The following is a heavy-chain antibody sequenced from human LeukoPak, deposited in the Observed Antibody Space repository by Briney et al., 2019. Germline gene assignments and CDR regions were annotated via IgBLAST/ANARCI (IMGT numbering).Heavy chain of an antibody. Sequence: GGSLRLSCAASGFTFSSYAMSWVRQAPGKGLEWVSGISGSGGSTYYADSVKGRFTISRDNSKNTLYLQMNSLRAEDTAVYYCARVRGAGLQYYYMDVWGKGTTVTVSS. V-gene: IGHV3-23*01. CDR2: ISGSGGST. J-gene: IGHJ6*03. CDR1: GFTFSSYA. CDR3: ARVRGAGLQYYYMDV. D-gene: IGHD1-26*01.